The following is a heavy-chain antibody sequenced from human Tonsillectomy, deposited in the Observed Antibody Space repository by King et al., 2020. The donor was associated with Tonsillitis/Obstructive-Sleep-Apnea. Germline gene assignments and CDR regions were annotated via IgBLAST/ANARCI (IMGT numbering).Heavy chain of an antibody. CDR3: AEGSVIFHFEY. J-gene: IGHJ4*02. CDR1: GGSISSSNYY. Sequence: LQLQESGPGLVKPSETLSLTCTVSGGSISSSNYYWGWVRQPPGKGLEWIGGIYYTGSTYYNPSLKSRVNISVDRSKNQFSLKLSSVTAADTAVYYCAEGSVIFHFEYWGQGTLVTVSS. CDR2: IYYTGST. V-gene: IGHV4-39*01. D-gene: IGHD1-26*01.